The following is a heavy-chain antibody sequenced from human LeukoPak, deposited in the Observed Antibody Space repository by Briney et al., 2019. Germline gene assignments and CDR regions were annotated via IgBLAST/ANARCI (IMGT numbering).Heavy chain of an antibody. D-gene: IGHD3-3*01. J-gene: IGHJ4*02. CDR3: ARGGYYDFWTGYD. V-gene: IGHV4-59*08. CDR1: GGSISSYY. Sequence: RPSETLSLTCTVSGGSISSYYWSWIRQPPGKGLEWIGYIFYSGSTNQNPSLKSRVTISLDTSKNQISLKLKSVTAADTAVYFCARGGYYDFWTGYDWGQGTLVTVSS. CDR2: IFYSGST.